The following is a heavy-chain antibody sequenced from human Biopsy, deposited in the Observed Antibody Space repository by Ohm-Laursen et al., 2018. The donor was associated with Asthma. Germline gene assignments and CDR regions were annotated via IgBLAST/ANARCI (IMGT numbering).Heavy chain of an antibody. V-gene: IGHV1-3*04. CDR2: VNTGNGDA. CDR3: ARTYYDFLTGQVKDVFGV. Sequence: ASVKVSCKASGHNFISFAIHWVRQAPGQRLEWMGWVNTGNGDAKYSQKFQGRVTITRNTSASTAYMELRSLRSEDTATYYCARTYYDFLTGQVKDVFGVWGQGTMVTVSS. CDR1: GHNFISFA. J-gene: IGHJ3*01. D-gene: IGHD3-9*01.